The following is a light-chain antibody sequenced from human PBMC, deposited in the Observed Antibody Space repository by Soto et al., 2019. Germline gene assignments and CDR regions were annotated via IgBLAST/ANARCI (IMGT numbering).Light chain of an antibody. J-gene: IGLJ1*01. V-gene: IGLV1-44*01. Sequence: SVLTHPPSASGTPGQRVTISCFGSSSNIGSNTVSWYQQLPRTAPKLLIYSNNQRPSGVPDRFSGSKSGTSASLAISGLQSEDEADYYCAAWDDSPLYLLGTGTKATVL. CDR3: AAWDDSPLYL. CDR1: SSNIGSNT. CDR2: SNN.